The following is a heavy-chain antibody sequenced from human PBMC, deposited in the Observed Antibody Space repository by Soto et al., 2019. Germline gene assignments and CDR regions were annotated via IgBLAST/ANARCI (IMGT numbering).Heavy chain of an antibody. CDR3: ARVRFLEWSRNWFDP. J-gene: IGHJ5*02. V-gene: IGHV1-69*13. CDR2: IIPIFGTA. D-gene: IGHD3-3*01. CDR1: GGTFSSYA. Sequence: SVKVSCKASGGTFSSYAISWVRQAPGQGLEWMGGIIPIFGTANYAQKFQGRVTITADESTSTAYMELSSLRSEDTAVYYCARVRFLEWSRNWFDPWGQGTLVTVSS.